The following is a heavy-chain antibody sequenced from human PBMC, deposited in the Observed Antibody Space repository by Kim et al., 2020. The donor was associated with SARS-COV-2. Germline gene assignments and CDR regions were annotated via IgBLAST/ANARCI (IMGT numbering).Heavy chain of an antibody. D-gene: IGHD1-26*01. CDR3: ARTSGSYNWFDP. CDR2: INPSGGST. V-gene: IGHV1-46*01. CDR1: GYTFTSYY. J-gene: IGHJ5*02. Sequence: ASVKVSCKASGYTFTSYYMHWARQAPGQGLEWMGIINPSGGSTSYAQKFQGRVTMTRDTSTSTVYMELSSLRSEDTAVYYCARTSGSYNWFDPWGQGTLVTVSS.